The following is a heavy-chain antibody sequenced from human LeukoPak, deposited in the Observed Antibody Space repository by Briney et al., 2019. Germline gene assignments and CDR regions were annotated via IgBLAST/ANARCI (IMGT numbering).Heavy chain of an antibody. V-gene: IGHV4-34*01. CDR2: INHSGST. Sequence: SETLSLTCDVYGGSFSGYYWSWIRQPPEKGLEWIGEINHSGSTNYNPSLKSRVTISVDTSKNQFSLKLRSVTAADTAVYYCARGRLGDSVPRPSWFDPWGQGTLVTVSS. D-gene: IGHD2-21*02. CDR1: GGSFSGYY. J-gene: IGHJ5*02. CDR3: ARGRLGDSVPRPSWFDP.